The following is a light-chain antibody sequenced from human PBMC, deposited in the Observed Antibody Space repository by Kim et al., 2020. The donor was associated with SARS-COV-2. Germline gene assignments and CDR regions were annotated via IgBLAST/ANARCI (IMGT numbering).Light chain of an antibody. CDR2: SDS. Sequence: SYELTQPLSVSVALGQTARITCGGNNIGSKNVHWYQQKPGQAPVLVIYSDSNRPSGIPERFSGSNSGNTATLTISRAQAGDEADYYCQVWDSSTAVFGGG. V-gene: IGLV3-9*01. J-gene: IGLJ3*02. CDR1: NIGSKN. CDR3: QVWDSSTAV.